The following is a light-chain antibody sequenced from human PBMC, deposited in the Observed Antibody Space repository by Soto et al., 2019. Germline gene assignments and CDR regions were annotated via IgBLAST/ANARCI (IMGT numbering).Light chain of an antibody. CDR2: VNS. V-gene: IGLV1-40*01. CDR3: QSYDSSLSGRGV. J-gene: IGLJ1*01. Sequence: QSVLTQPPSVSGAPGQRVTISCIGSSSNIGAGYDVHWYQQLPGTAPKLLIYVNSNRPSGVPDRFSGSKSGTSASLAITGLQAEDEADYYCQSYDSSLSGRGVFGTGTKVTVL. CDR1: SSNIGAGYD.